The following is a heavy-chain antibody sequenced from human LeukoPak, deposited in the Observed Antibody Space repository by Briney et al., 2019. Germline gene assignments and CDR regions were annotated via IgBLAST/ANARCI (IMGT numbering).Heavy chain of an antibody. J-gene: IGHJ4*02. CDR1: GGSISSGAYY. D-gene: IGHD4-23*01. Sequence: PSETLSLTCTVSGGSISSGAYYWSWIRQHPGKGLEWIGYIYYSGNTYYNPSLKSRVTISLDTSKNQFSLKLSSVTAADTAVYYCARGGGTPTTVVTPFDYWGQGTLVTVSS. CDR2: IYYSGNT. V-gene: IGHV4-31*03. CDR3: ARGGGTPTTVVTPFDY.